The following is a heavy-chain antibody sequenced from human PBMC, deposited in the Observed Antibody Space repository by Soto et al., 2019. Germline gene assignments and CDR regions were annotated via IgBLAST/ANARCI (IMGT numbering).Heavy chain of an antibody. Sequence: QVQLVQSGAEVKKPGSSVKVSCKASGGTLSNYAIAWLRLAPGQGLEWVGGVIPIFSIMKYAQKFQDRVTFTADDSTNTAYMELSSLTSEDTAVYYCARGRTIFGVVNFDYWGQGTLVTVSS. J-gene: IGHJ4*02. CDR1: GGTLSNYA. D-gene: IGHD3-3*01. V-gene: IGHV1-69*01. CDR3: ARGRTIFGVVNFDY. CDR2: VIPIFSIM.